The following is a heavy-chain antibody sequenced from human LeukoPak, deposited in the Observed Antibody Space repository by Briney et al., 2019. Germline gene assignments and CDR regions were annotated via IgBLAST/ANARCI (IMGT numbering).Heavy chain of an antibody. CDR2: FDPEDGET. V-gene: IGHV1-24*01. CDR1: GYTLTELS. D-gene: IGHD2-2*01. Sequence: ASVKVSCKVSGYTLTELSMHWVRQAPGKGLEWVGGFDPEDGETIYAQKFQGRVTMTEDTSTDTAYMELSSLRSEDTAVYYCATDYSQGARAQLPPGRYWGQGTLVTVSS. CDR3: ATDYSQGARAQLPPGRY. J-gene: IGHJ4*02.